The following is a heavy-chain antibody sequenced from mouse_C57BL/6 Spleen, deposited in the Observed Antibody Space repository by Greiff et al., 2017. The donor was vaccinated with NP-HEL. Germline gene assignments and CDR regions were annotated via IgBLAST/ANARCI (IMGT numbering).Heavy chain of an antibody. J-gene: IGHJ4*01. CDR3: ARGAGYDAEYYYAMDY. D-gene: IGHD2-2*01. CDR1: GFNIKDYY. Sequence: EVQGVESGAELVKPGASVKLSCTASGFNIKDYYMHWVKQRTEQGLEWIGRIDPEDGETKYAPKFQGKATITADTSSNTAYLQLSSLTSEDTAVYYCARGAGYDAEYYYAMDYWGQGTSVTVSS. CDR2: IDPEDGET. V-gene: IGHV14-2*01.